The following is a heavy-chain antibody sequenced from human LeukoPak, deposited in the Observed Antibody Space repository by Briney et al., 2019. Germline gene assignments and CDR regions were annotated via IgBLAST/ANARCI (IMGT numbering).Heavy chain of an antibody. CDR1: GYTFTVYY. CDR2: INPNSGGT. D-gene: IGHD3-3*01. V-gene: IGHV1-2*02. CDR3: ARVKVWSGYPVDY. Sequence: ASVTVSCKASGYTFTVYYMHWVRQAPGQGLEWMGWINPNSGGTNYAQKFQGRVTMTRDTSISTAYMELSRLRSDDTAVYYCARVKVWSGYPVDYWGQGTLVTVSS. J-gene: IGHJ4*02.